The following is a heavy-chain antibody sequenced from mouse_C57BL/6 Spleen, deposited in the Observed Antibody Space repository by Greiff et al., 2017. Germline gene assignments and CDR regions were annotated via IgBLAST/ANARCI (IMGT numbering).Heavy chain of an antibody. CDR1: GFTFSDYG. Sequence: EVQRVESGGGLVKPGGSLKLSCAASGFTFSDYGMHWVRQAPEKGLEWVAYISSGSSTIYYADTVKGRFTISRDNAKNTLFRQMTSLRSEDTAMYYCARPVYGSWFAYWGQGTLVTVSA. CDR3: ARPVYGSWFAY. D-gene: IGHD1-1*01. J-gene: IGHJ3*01. V-gene: IGHV5-17*01. CDR2: ISSGSSTI.